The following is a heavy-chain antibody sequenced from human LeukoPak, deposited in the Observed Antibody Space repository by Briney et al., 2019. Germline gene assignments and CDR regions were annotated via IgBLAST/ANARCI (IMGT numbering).Heavy chain of an antibody. Sequence: ASVKVSCKASGDTFTSYFMHWVRQAPGQGLEWMGIINLSSGTATYTQKFQGRVSMTRDTSISTAYMELSSLRSEDTAVYYCARGPVEAVFGVSTEDWGQGTTVTVSS. J-gene: IGHJ6*02. D-gene: IGHD3-10*02. CDR1: GDTFTSYF. CDR2: INLSSGTA. CDR3: ARGPVEAVFGVSTED. V-gene: IGHV1-46*01.